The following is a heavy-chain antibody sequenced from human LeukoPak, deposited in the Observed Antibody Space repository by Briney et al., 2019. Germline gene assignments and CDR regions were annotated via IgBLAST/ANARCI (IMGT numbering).Heavy chain of an antibody. CDR2: IYYSGST. V-gene: IGHV4-59*08. J-gene: IGHJ6*02. CDR1: GGSISSYY. CDR3: ARHKRGFGARYGMDV. D-gene: IGHD3-10*01. Sequence: SETLSLTCTVSGGSISSYYWSWIRQPPGKGLEWIGYIYYSGSTNYNPSLKSRVTISVDTSKNQFSLKLSSVTAADTAVYYCARHKRGFGARYGMDVWGQGTTVTVSS.